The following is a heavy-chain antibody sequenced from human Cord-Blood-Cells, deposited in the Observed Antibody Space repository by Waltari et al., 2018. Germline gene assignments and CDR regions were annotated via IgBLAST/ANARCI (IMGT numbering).Heavy chain of an antibody. CDR3: ARDYSQLGDAFDI. Sequence: EVQLVESGGGLVQPGGSLRLSCAASGFTFSSYWLSWVRQAQGKGLEWVANIKQDGSEKYYVDSVKGRFTISRDNAKNSLYLQMNSLRAEDTAVYYCARDYSQLGDAFDIWGQGTMVTVSS. J-gene: IGHJ3*02. V-gene: IGHV3-7*01. CDR1: GFTFSSYW. D-gene: IGHD6-13*01. CDR2: IKQDGSEK.